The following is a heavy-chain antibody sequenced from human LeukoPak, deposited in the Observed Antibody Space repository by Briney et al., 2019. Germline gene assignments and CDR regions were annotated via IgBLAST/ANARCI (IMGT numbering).Heavy chain of an antibody. CDR2: ISDSGSST. CDR1: GLTFSIYG. Sequence: GGSLRLSCAASGLTFSIYGMSWVRQAPGKGLEWVSGISDSGSSTYYADCVKGRFTISRDNSKNTMYLQMNSLRAEDAAVYYCAKVVAWVDYWGQGTLVTVSS. D-gene: IGHD2-15*01. J-gene: IGHJ4*02. V-gene: IGHV3-23*01. CDR3: AKVVAWVDY.